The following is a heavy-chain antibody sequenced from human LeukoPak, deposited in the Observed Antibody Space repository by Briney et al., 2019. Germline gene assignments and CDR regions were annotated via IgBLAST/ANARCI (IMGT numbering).Heavy chain of an antibody. D-gene: IGHD3-9*01. CDR3: ARVSRGYDILY. CDR1: NYSITSGYY. J-gene: IGHJ4*02. CDR2: IYHSGIT. Sequence: SETLSLTCTVSNYSITSGYYWGWIRQPPGKGLEWIGSIYHSGITYYNPSLKSRVTISVGTSKNQFSLNLSSVTAADTAVYYCARVSRGYDILYWGQGTLVTVSS. V-gene: IGHV4-38-2*02.